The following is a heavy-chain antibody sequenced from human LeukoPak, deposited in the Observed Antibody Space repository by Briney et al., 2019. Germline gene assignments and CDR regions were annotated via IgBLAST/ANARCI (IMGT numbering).Heavy chain of an antibody. CDR2: ISGSGGST. J-gene: IGHJ4*02. D-gene: IGHD6-13*01. V-gene: IGHV3-23*01. CDR3: AKDPTPIGAGGTAGEGGDY. Sequence: GGSLRLSCAASGFTFSSYAMSWLRPAPGKGLEWVSAISGSGGSTYCADSVKGRFTISRDNSKNTLYLQMNSLRAEDTAVYYCAKDPTPIGAGGTAGEGGDYWGQGTLVTVSS. CDR1: GFTFSSYA.